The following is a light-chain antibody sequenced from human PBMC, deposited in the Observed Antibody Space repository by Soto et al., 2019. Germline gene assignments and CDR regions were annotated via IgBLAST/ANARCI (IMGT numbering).Light chain of an antibody. CDR1: VTDVGGYNS. CDR3: CSDTTSTTYV. V-gene: IGLV2-14*01. J-gene: IGLJ1*01. CDR2: EVR. Sequence: QSVLTQPAPVSGSPGQSITISCTGTVTDVGGYNSVSWYQQHPGKAPTLLICEVRNRPSGVSDRFSGSKSANTASLTISGLQAEDEADYYCCSDTTSTTYVFGTGTKVTVL.